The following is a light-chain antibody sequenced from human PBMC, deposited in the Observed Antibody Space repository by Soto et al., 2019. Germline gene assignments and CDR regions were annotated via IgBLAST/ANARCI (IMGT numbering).Light chain of an antibody. CDR2: TAS. Sequence: DIQMTQSPSSLSASVGDRVTITSRASQNIDNYLNWYQQTPGKAPKMLIYTASSLPSGVPSRFSGSGSGTDFTLTLSRLQPDDFATYYCQQYNSYSQTFGQGTKVDIK. CDR1: QNIDNY. CDR3: QQYNSYSQT. J-gene: IGKJ1*01. V-gene: IGKV1-39*01.